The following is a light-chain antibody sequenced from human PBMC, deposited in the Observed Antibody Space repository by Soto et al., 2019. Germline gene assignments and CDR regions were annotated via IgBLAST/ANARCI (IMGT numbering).Light chain of an antibody. Sequence: EIVLTQSPATLSLSPGERATLSCRASQSVSNYLAWYQQKPGQAPRLLIYDTSNRATGIPARFSGSGSGTDFTLTISSLEPEDFAVYYCQQRSNWPPFTFGPGTKVDIK. CDR2: DTS. J-gene: IGKJ3*01. CDR3: QQRSNWPPFT. CDR1: QSVSNY. V-gene: IGKV3-11*01.